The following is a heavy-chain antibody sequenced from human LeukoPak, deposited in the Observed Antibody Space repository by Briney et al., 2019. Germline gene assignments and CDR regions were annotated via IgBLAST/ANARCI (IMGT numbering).Heavy chain of an antibody. CDR2: ISYDGTNK. CDR1: GFTFRSYA. CDR3: ARESPACGEDCYFDY. V-gene: IGHV3-30-3*01. Sequence: GRSLRLPCAASGFTFRSYAMHWVRQALGKGLEWVAGISYDGTNKYYADSVKGRFTISRDNSRNTLYLQMNSLRTDDTAVYYCARESPACGEDCYFDYWGQGTLVTVSS. J-gene: IGHJ4*02. D-gene: IGHD2-21*02.